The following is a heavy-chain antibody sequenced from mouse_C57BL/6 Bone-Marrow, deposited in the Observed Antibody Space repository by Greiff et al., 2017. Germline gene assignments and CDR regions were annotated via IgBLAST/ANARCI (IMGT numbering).Heavy chain of an antibody. V-gene: IGHV1-69*01. CDR1: GYTFTSYW. CDR3: ARRYGNAWFAY. Sequence: VQLQQPGAELVMPGASVKLSCKASGYTFTSYWMHWVKQRPGQGLEWIGEIDPSDSYTNYNQKFKGKSTLTVDKSSSTAYMQLSSLTSEDSAVYYCARRYGNAWFAYWGQGTLVTVSA. D-gene: IGHD2-10*02. CDR2: IDPSDSYT. J-gene: IGHJ3*01.